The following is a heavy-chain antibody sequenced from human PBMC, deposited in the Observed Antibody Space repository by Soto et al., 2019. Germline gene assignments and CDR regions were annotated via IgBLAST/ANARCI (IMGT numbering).Heavy chain of an antibody. CDR2: IIPIFGTA. J-gene: IGHJ5*02. Sequence: ASVKVSCKASGGTFSSYAISWVRQAPGQGLEWMGGIIPIFGTANYAQKFQGRVTITADESTSTAYMELSSLRSEDTAVYYCASQSYSSSSRGPYNWFDPWGQGTLVTVSS. CDR1: GGTFSSYA. D-gene: IGHD6-6*01. V-gene: IGHV1-69*13. CDR3: ASQSYSSSSRGPYNWFDP.